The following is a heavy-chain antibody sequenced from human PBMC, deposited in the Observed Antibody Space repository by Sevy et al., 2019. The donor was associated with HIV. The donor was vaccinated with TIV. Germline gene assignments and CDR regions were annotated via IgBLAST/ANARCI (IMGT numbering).Heavy chain of an antibody. CDR1: GFTFSNYG. CDR2: IWNDGSNK. CDR3: ARGGDFNDRSATRDFDY. D-gene: IGHD3-22*01. J-gene: IGHJ4*02. Sequence: GGSLRLSCAASGFTFSNYGMHWVRQAPGKGLEWVAVIWNDGSNKYYADSVKGRFTISRDNSKNTLYLQMNSLRVEDTAVYFCARGGDFNDRSATRDFDYWGQGTLVTVSP. V-gene: IGHV3-33*01.